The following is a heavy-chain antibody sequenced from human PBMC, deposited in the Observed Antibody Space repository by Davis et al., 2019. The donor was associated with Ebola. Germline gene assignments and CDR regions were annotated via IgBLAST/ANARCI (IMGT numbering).Heavy chain of an antibody. Sequence: SVKVSCKASGGTFSSYTISWVRQAPGQGLEWMGGIIPIFGTANYAQKFQGRVTITADESTSTAYMELSSLRSEDTAVYYCAGGITIFGVVIRNYFDYWGQGTLVTVSS. J-gene: IGHJ4*02. CDR3: AGGITIFGVVIRNYFDY. V-gene: IGHV1-69*13. D-gene: IGHD3-3*01. CDR1: GGTFSSYT. CDR2: IIPIFGTA.